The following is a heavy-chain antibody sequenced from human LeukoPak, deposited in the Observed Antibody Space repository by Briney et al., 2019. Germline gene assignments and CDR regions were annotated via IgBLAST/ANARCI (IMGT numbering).Heavy chain of an antibody. CDR3: ATSESQTRFDY. V-gene: IGHV5-51*01. CDR2: IYPGDSDT. CDR1: GYSFTSYW. Sequence: GESLKISCKGSGYSFTSYWIGWMRQIPGKGLEWMGIIYPGDSDTRYSPSFQGQVTISADKSINTAYLRWSSLKASDTAMYYCATSESQTRFDYWGQGTLVTVSS. D-gene: IGHD1/OR15-1a*01. J-gene: IGHJ4*02.